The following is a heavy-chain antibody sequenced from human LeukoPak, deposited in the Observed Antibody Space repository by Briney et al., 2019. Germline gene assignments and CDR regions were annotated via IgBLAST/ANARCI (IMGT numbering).Heavy chain of an antibody. Sequence: PSETLSLTCTVSGGSISSYYWSWIRQPPGKGLEWIGYIYYSGSTNYNPSLKSRVTISVDTSKNQFSLKLSSVTAADTAVYYCARGVGGYSSGWSYWYFDLWGRGTLVTVSS. J-gene: IGHJ2*01. CDR2: IYYSGST. CDR3: ARGVGGYSSGWSYWYFDL. V-gene: IGHV4-59*08. D-gene: IGHD6-19*01. CDR1: GGSISSYY.